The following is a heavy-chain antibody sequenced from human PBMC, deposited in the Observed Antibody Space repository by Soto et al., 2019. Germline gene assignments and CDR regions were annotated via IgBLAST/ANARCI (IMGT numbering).Heavy chain of an antibody. D-gene: IGHD3-10*01. J-gene: IGHJ5*02. CDR1: GGSISSSNR. CDR2: IYHSGTA. CDR3: ATEGVYGPGIWLDP. V-gene: IGHV4-4*02. Sequence: SETLSLTCAVSGGSISSSNRWSWVRQPPGKGLEWIGEIYHSGTANYNPSLRSRVTISLDNSKNQFSLKLNSVTAADTAVYYCATEGVYGPGIWLDPWGQGTLVTVSS.